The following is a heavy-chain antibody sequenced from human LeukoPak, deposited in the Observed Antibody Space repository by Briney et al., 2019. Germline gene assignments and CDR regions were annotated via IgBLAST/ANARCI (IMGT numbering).Heavy chain of an antibody. Sequence: SETLSLTCTVSGGSISSYYWSWIRQPPGKGLEWIGYIYHSGSTYYNPSLKSRVTISVDTSKNQFSLKLSSVTAADTAVYYCARGLDYTSRAFDIWGQGTMVTVSS. CDR2: IYHSGST. CDR1: GGSISSYY. CDR3: ARGLDYTSRAFDI. D-gene: IGHD4-11*01. V-gene: IGHV4-30-2*05. J-gene: IGHJ3*02.